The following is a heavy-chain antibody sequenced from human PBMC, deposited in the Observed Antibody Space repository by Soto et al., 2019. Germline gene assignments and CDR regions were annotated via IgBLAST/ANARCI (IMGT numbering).Heavy chain of an antibody. V-gene: IGHV3-23*01. Sequence: GGSLRLSCAASGFTFSSYAMSWVRQAPGKGLEWVSAISGSGGSTYYADSVKGRFTISRDNSKNTLYLQMNSLRAEDTAVYYCAKGMTTMVRGVIITLGPVDYWGQGTLVIVSS. D-gene: IGHD3-10*01. CDR1: GFTFSSYA. CDR3: AKGMTTMVRGVIITLGPVDY. CDR2: ISGSGGST. J-gene: IGHJ4*02.